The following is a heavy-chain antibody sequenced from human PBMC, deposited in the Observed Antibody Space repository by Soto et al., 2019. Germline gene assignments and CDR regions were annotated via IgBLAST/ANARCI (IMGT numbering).Heavy chain of an antibody. CDR1: GYTFTSYA. J-gene: IGHJ6*02. Sequence: QVQLVQSGAEVKKPGASVKVSCKASGYTFTSYAMHWVRQAPGQRLERMGWINAGNGNTKYSQKFQGRVTITRDTSASTANMELSSLRSEDTAVYYCARDPFVAAAGRNYYYGMDVWGQGTTVTVSS. V-gene: IGHV1-3*01. CDR3: ARDPFVAAAGRNYYYGMDV. D-gene: IGHD6-13*01. CDR2: INAGNGNT.